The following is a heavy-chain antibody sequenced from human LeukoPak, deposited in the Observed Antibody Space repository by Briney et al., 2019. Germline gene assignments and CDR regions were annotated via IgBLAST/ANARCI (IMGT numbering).Heavy chain of an antibody. Sequence: SETLSLTCTVSGGSISSGSYYWSWIRQPAGKGLEWIGRIYTSGSTNYNPSLKSRVTISVDTSKNQFSLKLSSVTAADTAVYYCASSRYSSSWAWFDPWGQGTLVTVSS. CDR3: ASSRYSSSWAWFDP. D-gene: IGHD6-13*01. J-gene: IGHJ5*02. CDR2: IYTSGST. V-gene: IGHV4-61*02. CDR1: GGSISSGSYY.